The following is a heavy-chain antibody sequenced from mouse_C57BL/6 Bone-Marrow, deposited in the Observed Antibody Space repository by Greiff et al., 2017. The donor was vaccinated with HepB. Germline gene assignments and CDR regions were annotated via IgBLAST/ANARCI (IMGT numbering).Heavy chain of an antibody. D-gene: IGHD1-1*01. CDR1: GYTFTSYW. CDR2: IDPSDSYT. Sequence: QVQLQQPGAELVMPGASVKLSCKASGYTFTSYWMHWVKQRPGQGLEWIGEIDPSDSYTNYNQKFKGKSTLTVDKSSSTAYMQLSSLTSEDSAVYYCARSHYYGSFYGYFDVWGTGTTVTVSS. J-gene: IGHJ1*03. V-gene: IGHV1-69*01. CDR3: ARSHYYGSFYGYFDV.